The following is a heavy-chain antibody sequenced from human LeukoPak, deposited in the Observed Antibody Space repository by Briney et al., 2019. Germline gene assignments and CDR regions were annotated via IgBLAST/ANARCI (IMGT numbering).Heavy chain of an antibody. V-gene: IGHV3-48*02. CDR3: ARGVAAAGRLVDY. J-gene: IGHJ4*02. Sequence: GGSLRLSCAASGFTFSSYNMNWVRQAPGKGLEWVSYVSSSSSTIYYADSVKGRFTISRDNAKNSLYLQMNSLRDEDTAVYYCARGVAAAGRLVDYWGQGTLVTVSS. CDR1: GFTFSSYN. CDR2: VSSSSSTI. D-gene: IGHD6-13*01.